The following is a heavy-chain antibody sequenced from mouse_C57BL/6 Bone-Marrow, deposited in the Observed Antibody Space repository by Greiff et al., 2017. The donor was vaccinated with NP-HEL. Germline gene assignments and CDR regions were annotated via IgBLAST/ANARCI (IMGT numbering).Heavy chain of an antibody. CDR1: GFNIKDDY. V-gene: IGHV14-4*01. J-gene: IGHJ2*01. D-gene: IGHD1-1*01. CDR3: TRIITTVV. CDR2: IDPENGDT. Sequence: VQLQQSGAELVRPGASVKLSCTASGFNIKDDYMPWVKQRPEQGLEWIGWIDPENGDTEYASKFQGKATITADTSSNTAYLQLSSLTSEDTAVYYCTRIITTVVWGQGTTLTVSS.